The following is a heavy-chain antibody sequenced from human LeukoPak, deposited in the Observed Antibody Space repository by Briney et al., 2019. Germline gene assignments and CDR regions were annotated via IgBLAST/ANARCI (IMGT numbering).Heavy chain of an antibody. CDR2: IYHSGST. V-gene: IGHV4-39*07. CDR1: GGSISSSSYY. J-gene: IGHJ4*02. D-gene: IGHD3-10*01. Sequence: SETLSLTCIVSGGSISSSSYYWGWIRQPPGKGLEWIGSIYHSGSTYYNPSLKSRVTISVDTSKNQFSLKLSSVTAADTAVYYCARVGGSGSYYYFDYWGQGTLVTVSS. CDR3: ARVGGSGSYYYFDY.